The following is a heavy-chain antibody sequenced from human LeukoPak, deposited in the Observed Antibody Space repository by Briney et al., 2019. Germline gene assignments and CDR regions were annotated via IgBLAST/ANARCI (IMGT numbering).Heavy chain of an antibody. J-gene: IGHJ4*02. D-gene: IGHD4-11*01. Sequence: SETLSLTCTVSGGSISSDYWSWVRQPPGKGLEWIGYIYYSGRTYYNPPLKSRITISVDTSKNQFSLKLSSVTAADTAVYYCAGGFYSPHYWGQGTLVSVSS. CDR3: AGGFYSPHY. CDR1: GGSISSDY. V-gene: IGHV4-59*01. CDR2: IYYSGRT.